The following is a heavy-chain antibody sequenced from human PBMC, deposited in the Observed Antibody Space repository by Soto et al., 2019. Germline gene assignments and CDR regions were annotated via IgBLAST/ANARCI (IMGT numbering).Heavy chain of an antibody. CDR3: AREGPPEIAGFDP. CDR2: GSA. D-gene: IGHD2-21*01. V-gene: IGHV1-69*01. Sequence: QVQLVQSGAEVKKPGSSVKVSCKASGGTFSIYTISWVRQAPGQGLEWMGGSANSAQKFQGRLTVTADESTSTVYLELSSLTSEDTAVYYCAREGPPEIAGFDPWGQVTLVSVSS. J-gene: IGHJ5*02. CDR1: GGTFSIYT.